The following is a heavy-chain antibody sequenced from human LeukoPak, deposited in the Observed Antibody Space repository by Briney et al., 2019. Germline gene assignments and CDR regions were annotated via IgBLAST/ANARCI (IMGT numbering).Heavy chain of an antibody. CDR3: ARVEGYGSGSYTFDY. CDR2: INPSGGST. CDR1: GYTFTSYY. V-gene: IGHV1-46*01. Sequence: GSVTVSCKASGYTFTSYYMHWVRQAPGQGGEGMGLINPSGGSTSYAQKFQGRVTMTRDTSTSTVYMELSSLRSEDTAVYYCARVEGYGSGSYTFDYWGQGTLVTVSS. J-gene: IGHJ4*02. D-gene: IGHD3-10*01.